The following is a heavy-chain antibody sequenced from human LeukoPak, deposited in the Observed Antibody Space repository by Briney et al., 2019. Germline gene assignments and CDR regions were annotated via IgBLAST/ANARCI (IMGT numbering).Heavy chain of an antibody. CDR1: GGSISTYC. V-gene: IGHV4-59*01. J-gene: IGHJ1*01. CDR2: VYHSGST. D-gene: IGHD6-6*01. Sequence: SETLSLTCTVSGGSISTYCWNWIRQPPGKGLEWIGYVYHSGSTNYNPSLQSRVTISVDTSKNQFSLNLNSVTAADTAVYYCARGGAARLHFQNWGRGTLVTVSS. CDR3: ARGGAARLHFQN.